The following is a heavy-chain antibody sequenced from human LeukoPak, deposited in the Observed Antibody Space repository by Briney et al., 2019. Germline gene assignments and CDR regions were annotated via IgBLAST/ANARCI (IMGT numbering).Heavy chain of an antibody. D-gene: IGHD3-16*01. J-gene: IGHJ4*02. V-gene: IGHV3-30*03. CDR2: ISYDGSNK. CDR3: ARRAGAYTHPYDY. CDR1: GFTFSSYG. Sequence: GGSLRLSCAASGFTFSSYGMHWVRQAPGKGLEWVAVISYDGSNKYYADSVKGRFTISIDNSKNTLYLQMNSLRAEDTAVYYCARRAGAYTHPYDYWGQGTLVTVSS.